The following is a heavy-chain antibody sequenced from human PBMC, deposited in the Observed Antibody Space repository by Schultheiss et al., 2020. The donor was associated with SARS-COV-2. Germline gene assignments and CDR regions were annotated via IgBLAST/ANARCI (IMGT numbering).Heavy chain of an antibody. Sequence: GGSLRLSCAASGFTFSNAWMSWVRQAPGKGLEWVGRIKSKTDGGTTDYAAPVKGRFTISRDDSKNTLYLQMNSLRAEDTAVYYCAKDLQPGSTSCSFDYWGQGTLVTVSS. J-gene: IGHJ4*02. V-gene: IGHV3-15*01. CDR1: GFTFSNAW. CDR3: AKDLQPGSTSCSFDY. CDR2: IKSKTDGGTT. D-gene: IGHD2-2*01.